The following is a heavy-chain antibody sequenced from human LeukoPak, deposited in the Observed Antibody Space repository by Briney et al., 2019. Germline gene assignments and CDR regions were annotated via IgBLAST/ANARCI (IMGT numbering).Heavy chain of an antibody. J-gene: IGHJ4*02. Sequence: GASVKVSCKASGYTFTGYYMHWVRQAPGQGLEWMGRINPNSGGTNYAQKFQGRVTMTMDTSISTAYMELSRLRSDDAAVYYCARVQTAMVPYYFDYWGQGTLVTVSS. V-gene: IGHV1-2*06. CDR1: GYTFTGYY. CDR3: ARVQTAMVPYYFDY. D-gene: IGHD3-10*01. CDR2: INPNSGGT.